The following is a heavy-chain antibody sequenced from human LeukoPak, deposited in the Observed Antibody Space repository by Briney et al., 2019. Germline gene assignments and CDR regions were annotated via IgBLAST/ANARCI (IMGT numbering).Heavy chain of an antibody. Sequence: AETLSLTCTLSGDSISSSDHYWVWIRQSPGKGLEWIGSVSQSGNTYYKSSLKSRVTVSIDTSKNEFSLILTSVTAADTAEYYCARHLYYSASAFWYIDLWGRGTLVIVSP. J-gene: IGHJ2*01. CDR3: ARHLYYSASAFWYIDL. V-gene: IGHV4-39*01. CDR2: VSQSGNT. CDR1: GDSISSSDHY. D-gene: IGHD3-10*01.